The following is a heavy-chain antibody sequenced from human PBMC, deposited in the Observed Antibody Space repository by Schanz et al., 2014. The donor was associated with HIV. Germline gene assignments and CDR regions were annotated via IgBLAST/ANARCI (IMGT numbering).Heavy chain of an antibody. CDR3: ARGFYDSSDSGYLYGMGL. Sequence: EVQLVESGGGLVQPGGSLKLSCAASGFTFSNYAMTWVRQAPGKGLEWVSAISGGSTYYADSVKGRFTISRDNSKNTLYLHMNNLRAEDTAVYYCARGFYDSSDSGYLYGMGLWGQGTTVTVSS. CDR2: ISGGST. CDR1: GFTFSNYA. V-gene: IGHV3-23*04. J-gene: IGHJ6*02. D-gene: IGHD3-22*01.